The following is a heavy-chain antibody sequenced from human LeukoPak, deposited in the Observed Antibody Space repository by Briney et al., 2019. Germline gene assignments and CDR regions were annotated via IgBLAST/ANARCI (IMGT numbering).Heavy chain of an antibody. CDR2: IYYSGST. CDR1: GHSINSYY. D-gene: IGHD2-15*01. V-gene: IGHV4-59*08. J-gene: IGHJ4*02. CDR3: ARARYCSGGSCYFDY. Sequence: SETLSLTCTVSGHSINSYYWSWIRQPPGKGLEWIGYIYYSGSTTYNPSLKSRVTMSVDTSKNQFSLKLSSVTAADTAVYYCARARYCSGGSCYFDYWGQGTLVTVSS.